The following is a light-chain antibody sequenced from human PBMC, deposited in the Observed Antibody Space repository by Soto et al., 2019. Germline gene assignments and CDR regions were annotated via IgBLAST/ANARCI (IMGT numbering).Light chain of an antibody. V-gene: IGLV2-14*01. CDR2: DVS. Sequence: QSALTQPASVSGSPRQSITISCTGTSSDVGGYNYVSWYQQHPGKAPKLMIYDVSNRPSGVSNRFSGSKSGNTASLTISGLQAEDEADYYCSSYTSSSTYVFGGGIQLTVL. CDR3: SSYTSSSTYV. CDR1: SSDVGGYNY. J-gene: IGLJ7*01.